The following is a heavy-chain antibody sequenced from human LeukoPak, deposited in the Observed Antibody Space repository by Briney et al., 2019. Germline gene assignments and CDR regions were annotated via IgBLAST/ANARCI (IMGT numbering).Heavy chain of an antibody. D-gene: IGHD3-10*01. CDR2: MNPNSGNT. J-gene: IGHJ4*02. CDR1: GYTFTSYD. Sequence: ASVKVSCKASGYTFTSYDINWVRQATGQGLEWMGWMNPNSGNTGYAQKFQGRVTMTRDTSTSTVYMELSRLRSDDTAVYYCARGSSSWDYWGQGTLVTVSS. CDR3: ARGSSSWDY. V-gene: IGHV1-8*01.